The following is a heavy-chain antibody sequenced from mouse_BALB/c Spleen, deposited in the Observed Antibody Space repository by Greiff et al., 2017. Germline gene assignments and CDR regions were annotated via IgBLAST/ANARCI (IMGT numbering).Heavy chain of an antibody. CDR1: GFSLTSYG. CDR3: AREVVARAMDY. CDR2: IWAGGST. D-gene: IGHD1-1*01. V-gene: IGHV2-9*02. J-gene: IGHJ4*01. Sequence: QVQLKESGPGLVAPSQSLSITCTVSGFSLTSYGVHWVRQPPGKGLEWLGVIWAGGSTNYNSAFMSRLSISKDNSKSQVFLKMNSRQTDDTAMYYCAREVVARAMDYWGQGTSVTVSA.